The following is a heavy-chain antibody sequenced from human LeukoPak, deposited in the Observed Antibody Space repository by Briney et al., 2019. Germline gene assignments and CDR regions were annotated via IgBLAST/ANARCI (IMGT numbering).Heavy chain of an antibody. CDR3: ARDIYCSSTSCRTDYGMDV. Sequence: PSETLSLTCTVSRGSSSSGGYYWSWIRQHPGKGLEWIAYIYDSGSTYYNPSLKSRVNISLDMSEDQFSLKLSSVTAADTAVYYCARDIYCSSTSCRTDYGMDVWGQGTTVTVSS. CDR1: RGSSSSGGYY. D-gene: IGHD2-2*01. V-gene: IGHV4-31*03. CDR2: IYDSGST. J-gene: IGHJ6*02.